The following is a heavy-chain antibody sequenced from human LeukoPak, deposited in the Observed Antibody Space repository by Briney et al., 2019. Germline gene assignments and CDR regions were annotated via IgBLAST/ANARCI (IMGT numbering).Heavy chain of an antibody. CDR3: ATGYYDSSGNRGNWFDP. V-gene: IGHV1-24*01. CDR2: FDPEDGET. CDR1: GYTLTELS. J-gene: IGHJ5*02. Sequence: ASVKVSCKVSGYTLTELSMHWVRQAPGKGLEWMGGFDPEDGETIYAQKFQGRVTMTEDTSTDTAYMELSSLRSGDTAVYYCATGYYDSSGNRGNWFDPWGPGTLVTVSS. D-gene: IGHD3-22*01.